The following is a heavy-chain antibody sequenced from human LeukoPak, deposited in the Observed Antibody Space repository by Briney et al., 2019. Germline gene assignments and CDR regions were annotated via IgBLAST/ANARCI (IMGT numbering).Heavy chain of an antibody. CDR3: ARDQSWTTGFDI. D-gene: IGHD2-8*02. Sequence: KPSQTLSLTCAIFGDSVSNNRVTWSWIRQSPSRGLEWLGRTYYTSEWYTAYAVSVKNRIIITPDTSKNQFSLQLNSMTPEDTAVYFCARDQSWTTGFDIWGQGTMVTASS. J-gene: IGHJ3*02. CDR1: GDSVSNNRVT. V-gene: IGHV6-1*01. CDR2: TYYTSEWYT.